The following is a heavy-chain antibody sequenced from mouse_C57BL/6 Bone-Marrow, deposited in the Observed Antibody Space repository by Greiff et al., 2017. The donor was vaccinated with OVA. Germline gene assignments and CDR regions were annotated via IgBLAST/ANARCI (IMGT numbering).Heavy chain of an antibody. D-gene: IGHD1-1*01. V-gene: IGHV14-3*01. CDR2: IDPANGNT. CDR3: ARRPYYYGSSYSAMDY. CDR1: GFNIKNTY. J-gene: IGHJ4*01. Sequence: EVQLQQSVAELVRPGASVKLSCTASGFNIKNTYMHWVKQRPEQGLEWIGRIDPANGNTKYAPKFQGKATITADTASNTAYLQLSSLTSEDSAVYYCARRPYYYGSSYSAMDYWGQGTSVTVSS.